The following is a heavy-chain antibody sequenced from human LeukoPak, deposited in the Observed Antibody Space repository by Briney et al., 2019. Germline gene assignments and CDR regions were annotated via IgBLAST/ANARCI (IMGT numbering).Heavy chain of an antibody. CDR3: ARGLIGLYCSSTSCYAFDI. CDR1: GGSISSGGYY. CDR2: IYHSGST. Sequence: SQTLSLTCTVSGGSISSGGYYWSWIRQPPGKGLEWIGYIYHSGSTYYNPSLKSRVTISVDRSKNQFSLKLSSVTAADTAVYYCARGLIGLYCSSTSCYAFDIWGQGTMVTVSS. J-gene: IGHJ3*02. D-gene: IGHD2-2*01. V-gene: IGHV4-30-2*01.